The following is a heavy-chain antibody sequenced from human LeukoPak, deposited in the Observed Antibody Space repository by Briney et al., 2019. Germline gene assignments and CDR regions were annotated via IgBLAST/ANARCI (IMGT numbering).Heavy chain of an antibody. Sequence: SETLSLTCAVYGGSFSGYYWGWIRQPPGKGLEWIGEINHSGSTNYNPSLKSRVTISVDTSKNQFSLKLSSVTAADTAVYYCARLRVGIPFDLWGRGTLVTVSS. J-gene: IGHJ2*01. V-gene: IGHV4-34*01. CDR1: GGSFSGYY. D-gene: IGHD3-10*01. CDR3: ARLRVGIPFDL. CDR2: INHSGST.